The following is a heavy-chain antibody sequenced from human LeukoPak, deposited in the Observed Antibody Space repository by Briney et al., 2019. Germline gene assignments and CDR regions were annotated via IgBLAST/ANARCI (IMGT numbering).Heavy chain of an antibody. V-gene: IGHV3-48*01. Sequence: PGGSLRLSCAVSGFTFSRYSMNWVRQAPGKGLEWVSYISSSSSTIYYADSVKGRFTISRDNAKNSLYLQMNSLRAEDTAVYYCARDAVDTAMGTFDYWGQGTLVTVSS. CDR2: ISSSSSTI. CDR1: GFTFSRYS. J-gene: IGHJ4*02. CDR3: ARDAVDTAMGTFDY. D-gene: IGHD5-18*01.